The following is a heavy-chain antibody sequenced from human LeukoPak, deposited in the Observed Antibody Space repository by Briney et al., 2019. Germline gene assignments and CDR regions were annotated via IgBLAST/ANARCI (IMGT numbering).Heavy chain of an antibody. J-gene: IGHJ4*02. CDR2: IYYSGST. CDR1: GGSISSSSYY. D-gene: IGHD3-10*01. CDR3: ATLWFGESSPGGAFDY. V-gene: IGHV4-39*01. Sequence: SETLSLTCTVSGGSISSSSYYWGWIRQPPGKGPEWIGSIYYSGSTYYNPSLKSRVTISVDTSKNQFSLKLSSVTAADTAVYYCATLWFGESSPGGAFDYWGQGTLVTVSS.